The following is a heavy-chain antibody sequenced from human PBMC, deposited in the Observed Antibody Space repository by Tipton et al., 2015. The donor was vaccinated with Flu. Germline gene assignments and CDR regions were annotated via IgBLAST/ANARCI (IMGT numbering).Heavy chain of an antibody. CDR1: GYTFTSYG. Sequence: QLVQSGAEVKKPGASVKVSCKASGYTFTSYGISWVRQAPGQGLEWMGWISAYNGNTNYAQKLQGRVTMTTDTSTSTAYMELRSLRSDDTAVYYCARSLAFSRVGGYYDFWSDLEPWGQGTLVTVSS. CDR2: ISAYNGNT. D-gene: IGHD3-3*01. J-gene: IGHJ5*02. CDR3: ARSLAFSRVGGYYDFWSDLEP. V-gene: IGHV1-18*01.